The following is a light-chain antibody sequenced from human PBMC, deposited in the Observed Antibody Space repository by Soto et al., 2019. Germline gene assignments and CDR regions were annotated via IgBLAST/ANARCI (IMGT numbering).Light chain of an antibody. CDR1: QNIRNY. V-gene: IGKV1-27*01. CDR3: QKYNSAPPWT. J-gene: IGKJ1*01. Sequence: DIQMTQSPSSLSASVGNRVAITCRASQNIRNYLNWYQQKPGKAPRVLIYGAASLQSGVPSRFSGSGSGTDFTLTISSLQPEDVATYYCQKYNSAPPWTFGQGTKV. CDR2: GAA.